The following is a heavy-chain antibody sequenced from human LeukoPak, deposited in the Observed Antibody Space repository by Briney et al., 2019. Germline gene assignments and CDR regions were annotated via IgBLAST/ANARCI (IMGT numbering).Heavy chain of an antibody. CDR1: GDSLSSSF. J-gene: IGHJ4*02. CDR3: AREVPNGGYSTRAIDS. D-gene: IGHD3-3*01. V-gene: IGHV4-4*07. Sequence: SETLSLTCTVSGDSLSSSFWSWLRQPAGKGLEWIGRIYTSGGTNYNPSLKSRVTLSVDTSKNQFSLNLTSVTAADTAVYYCAREVPNGGYSTRAIDSWGQGTLVTVSS. CDR2: IYTSGGT.